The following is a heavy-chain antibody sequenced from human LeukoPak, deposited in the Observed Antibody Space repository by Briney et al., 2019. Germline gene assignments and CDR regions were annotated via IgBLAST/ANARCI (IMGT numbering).Heavy chain of an antibody. Sequence: KPGGSLRLSCAASGFTFSSYSMNWVRQAPGKGLEWVSSISSSSSYIYYADSVKGRFTISRDNAKNSLYLQMNSLRAEDTAVYYCARAPPDIMLAGSYMDVWGKGTTVTVSS. V-gene: IGHV3-21*01. J-gene: IGHJ6*03. CDR1: GFTFSSYS. D-gene: IGHD3-16*01. CDR2: ISSSSSYI. CDR3: ARAPPDIMLAGSYMDV.